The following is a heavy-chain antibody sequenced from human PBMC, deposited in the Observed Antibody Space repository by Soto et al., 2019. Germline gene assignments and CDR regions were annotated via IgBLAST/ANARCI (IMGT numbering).Heavy chain of an antibody. V-gene: IGHV1-69*12. CDR3: ARDLFPGAVGATWVFDY. D-gene: IGHD1-26*01. CDR2: IIPIFGTA. Sequence: QVQLVQSGAEVKKPGSSVKVSCKASGGTFSSYAISWVRQAPGQGLEWMGGIIPIFGTANYAQKFQGRVTITADESTSTAYMELSRLISEDTAVYYCARDLFPGAVGATWVFDYWGQGTLVTVSS. J-gene: IGHJ4*02. CDR1: GGTFSSYA.